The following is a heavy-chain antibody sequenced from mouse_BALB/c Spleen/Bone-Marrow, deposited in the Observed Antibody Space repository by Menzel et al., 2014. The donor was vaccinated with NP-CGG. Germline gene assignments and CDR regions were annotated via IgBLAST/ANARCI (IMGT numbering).Heavy chain of an antibody. D-gene: IGHD4-1*01. J-gene: IGHJ4*01. CDR1: GYTFTSYW. V-gene: IGHV1-87*01. CDR2: IYPGDGDT. CDR3: ARMWDGYYAMDY. Sequence: QVQLQQSGAELARPGASVKLSCKASGYTFTSYWMQWVKRRPGQGLEWIGAIYPGDGDTRYTQKFKGKATLTADKSSSTAYMQLSSLASEDSAVYYCARMWDGYYAMDYWGQGTSVTVSS.